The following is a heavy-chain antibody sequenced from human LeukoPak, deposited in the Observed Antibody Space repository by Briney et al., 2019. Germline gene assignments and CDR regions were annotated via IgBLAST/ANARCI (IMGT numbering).Heavy chain of an antibody. CDR1: GFTFSSYG. D-gene: IGHD2/OR15-2a*01. CDR2: IWYDGSNK. CDR3: ARGPIIAYYFDY. J-gene: IGHJ4*02. V-gene: IGHV3-33*01. Sequence: GGSLRLSCAASGFTFSSYGMHWVRQAPGKGLEWVAVIWYDGSNKYYADSVKGRFTISRDNSKNTLYLQMNSLRAEDTAVYYRARGPIIAYYFDYWGQGTLVTVSS.